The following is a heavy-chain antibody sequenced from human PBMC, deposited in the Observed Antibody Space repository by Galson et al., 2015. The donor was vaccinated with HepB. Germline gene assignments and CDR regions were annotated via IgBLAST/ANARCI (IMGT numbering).Heavy chain of an antibody. D-gene: IGHD5-12*01. J-gene: IGHJ1*01. CDR2: IYPGDSDT. CDR3: ARQDRAYSGYDFYPRAEYFQH. V-gene: IGHV5-51*01. CDR1: GYSFTSYW. Sequence: QSGAEVKKPGESLKISCKGSGYSFTSYWIGWVRQMPGKGLEWMGIIYPGDSDTRYSPSFQGQVTISADKSISTAYLQWSSLKASDTAMYYCARQDRAYSGYDFYPRAEYFQHWGQGTLVTVSS.